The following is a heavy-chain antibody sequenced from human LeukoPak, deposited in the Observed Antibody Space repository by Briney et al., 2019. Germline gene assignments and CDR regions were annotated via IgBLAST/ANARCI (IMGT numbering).Heavy chain of an antibody. CDR3: ARDNPRISPRYFDY. J-gene: IGHJ4*02. CDR2: IIPIFGTA. Sequence: ASVKVSCKASGGTFSSYAISWVRQAPGQGLEWMGGIIPIFGTANYAQKFQGRVTITADESTSTAYMELSSLRSEDTAVYYCARDNPRISPRYFDYWGQGTLVTVSS. CDR1: GGTFSSYA. D-gene: IGHD2/OR15-2a*01. V-gene: IGHV1-69*13.